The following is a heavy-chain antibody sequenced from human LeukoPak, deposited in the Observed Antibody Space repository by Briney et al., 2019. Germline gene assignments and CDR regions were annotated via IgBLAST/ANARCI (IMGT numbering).Heavy chain of an antibody. V-gene: IGHV3-53*01. Sequence: GGSLRLSCAASGFTFSSNYMSWVRQAPGKGLEWVSVIYSGGSTYYADSVKGRFTISRDNSKNTLYLQMNSLRAEDTAVYYCARGYYDILTGYSPYWYFDLWGRGTLVTVSS. CDR1: GFTFSSNY. D-gene: IGHD3-9*01. CDR2: IYSGGST. J-gene: IGHJ2*01. CDR3: ARGYYDILTGYSPYWYFDL.